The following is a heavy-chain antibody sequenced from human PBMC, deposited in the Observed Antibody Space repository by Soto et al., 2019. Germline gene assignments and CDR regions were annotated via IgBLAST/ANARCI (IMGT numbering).Heavy chain of an antibody. V-gene: IGHV3-21*01. CDR2: ISSSSSYI. J-gene: IGHJ5*02. D-gene: IGHD3-10*01. Sequence: EVQLVESGGGLVKPGGSLRLSCAASGFTFSSYSMNWVRQAPGKGLEWVSSISSSSSYIYYADSVKGRFTISRDNAKNSLYLQMKSLRAEDTAVYYCARDLGGWFDPWGQGTLVTVSS. CDR1: GFTFSSYS. CDR3: ARDLGGWFDP.